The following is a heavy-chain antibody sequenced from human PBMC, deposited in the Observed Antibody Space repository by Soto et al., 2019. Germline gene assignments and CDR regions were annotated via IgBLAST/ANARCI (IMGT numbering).Heavy chain of an antibody. CDR1: GGTFSSYA. Sequence: ASVKVSCKASGGTFSSYAISWVRQAPGKGLEWMGGIVPIFGTANYAQKFQGRVTMTADTSTDTAYTELSSLRSEDTAVYYCAVGYSSGWPGYMDVWGQGTTVTVSS. CDR2: IVPIFGTA. D-gene: IGHD6-19*01. V-gene: IGHV1-69*06. CDR3: AVGYSSGWPGYMDV. J-gene: IGHJ6*02.